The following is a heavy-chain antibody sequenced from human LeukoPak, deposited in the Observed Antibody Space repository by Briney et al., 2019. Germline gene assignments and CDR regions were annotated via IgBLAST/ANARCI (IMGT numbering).Heavy chain of an antibody. Sequence: SETLSLTCTVSGGSINSYYWSWIRQPPGKGLEWIAYIYYSGSTSYNPSLKSRVTISVDTSKNQFSLKLNSVTAADTAMFYCARLFHPALSGNYPFDYWGQGTLVTVSS. J-gene: IGHJ4*02. V-gene: IGHV4-59*01. D-gene: IGHD1-26*01. CDR2: IYYSGST. CDR3: ARLFHPALSGNYPFDY. CDR1: GGSINSYY.